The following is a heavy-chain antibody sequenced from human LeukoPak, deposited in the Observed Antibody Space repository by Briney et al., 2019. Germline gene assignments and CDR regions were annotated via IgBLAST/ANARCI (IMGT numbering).Heavy chain of an antibody. V-gene: IGHV4-34*01. J-gene: IGHJ4*02. CDR2: INHSGST. CDR3: ARAGFALAPHRGTPFDY. D-gene: IGHD6-6*01. CDR1: GESLSDYY. Sequence: SETLSLTYAVYGESLSDYYWSWIRQPPGKGLEWIGEINHSGSTNYSPSLKSRATISVNTSKNQFSLKLTSVTAADTAVYYCARAGFALAPHRGTPFDYWGQGTLVTVSS.